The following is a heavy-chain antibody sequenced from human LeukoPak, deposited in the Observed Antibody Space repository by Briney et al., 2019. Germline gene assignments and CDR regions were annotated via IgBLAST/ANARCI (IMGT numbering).Heavy chain of an antibody. Sequence: GGSLRLSCAASGFTVSSNYVSWVRQAPGKGLEWVSVIYSGGSTYYADSVKGRFTISRDNSKNTLYLQMYSLRAEDTAVYYCARSTSIAAAQFDYWGQGTLVTVSS. CDR3: ARSTSIAAAQFDY. D-gene: IGHD6-13*01. CDR1: GFTVSSNY. CDR2: IYSGGST. V-gene: IGHV3-66*01. J-gene: IGHJ4*02.